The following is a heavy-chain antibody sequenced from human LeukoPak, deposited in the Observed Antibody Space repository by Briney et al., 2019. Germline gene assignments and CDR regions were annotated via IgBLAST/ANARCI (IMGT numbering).Heavy chain of an antibody. CDR3: ARLPPGNYGGNSVPWFDP. CDR2: IYYSGST. D-gene: IGHD4-23*01. Sequence: PSETLSLTCTVSGGSISSYYWSWIRQPPGKGLEWIGSIYYSGSTYYNPSLKSRVTISVDTSKNQFSLKLSSVTAADTAVYYCARLPPGNYGGNSVPWFDPWGQGTLVTVSS. J-gene: IGHJ5*02. CDR1: GGSISSYY. V-gene: IGHV4-59*05.